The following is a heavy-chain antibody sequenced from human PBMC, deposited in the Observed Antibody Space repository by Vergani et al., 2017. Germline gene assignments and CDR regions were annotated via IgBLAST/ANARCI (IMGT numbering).Heavy chain of an antibody. CDR3: ARAGSYWYFDL. Sequence: QLQLQESGPGLVKPSETLSLTCAVYGGSFSGYYWSWIRQPPGKGLEWIGEINHSGSTNYNPSLKSRVTISVDTSKNQFSLKLSSVTAADTAVYYGARAGSYWYFDLWGRGTLVTVSS. J-gene: IGHJ2*01. CDR2: INHSGST. CDR1: GGSFSGYY. D-gene: IGHD3-10*01. V-gene: IGHV4-34*10.